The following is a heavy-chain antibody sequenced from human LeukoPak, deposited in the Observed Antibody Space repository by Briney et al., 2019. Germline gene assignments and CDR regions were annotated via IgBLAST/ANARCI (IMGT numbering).Heavy chain of an antibody. CDR3: ARGLTYCTNGVCYPWYFDY. J-gene: IGHJ4*02. V-gene: IGHV1-8*01. D-gene: IGHD2-8*01. CDR2: MNPISGNT. Sequence: ASVKVSCKASGYTFTSYDINWVRQATGQGLQWMGWMNPISGNTGYAQKFQGRVTMTRNTYISTAYMELSSLRSEDTAVHYSARGLTYCTNGVCYPWYFDYWGQGTLVTVSS. CDR1: GYTFTSYD.